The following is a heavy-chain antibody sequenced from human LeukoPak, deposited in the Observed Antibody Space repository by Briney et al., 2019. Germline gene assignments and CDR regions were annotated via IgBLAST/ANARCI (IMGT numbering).Heavy chain of an antibody. CDR1: GFTFSRYW. D-gene: IGHD5-18*01. V-gene: IGHV3-74*01. CDR3: LTIVETTTGAFDI. J-gene: IGHJ3*02. CDR2: LNADDKTT. Sequence: GGSLRLSCAASGFTFSRYWLHWVRHPPGKGLVWLSRLNADDKTTSYADSVKGRFTTSGDDARKTLYLQMNSLSAEDTAVYYCLTIVETTTGAFDIWGQGAMVTVSS.